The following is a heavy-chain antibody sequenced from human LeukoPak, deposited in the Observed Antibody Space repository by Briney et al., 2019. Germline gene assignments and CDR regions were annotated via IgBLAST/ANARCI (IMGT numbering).Heavy chain of an antibody. V-gene: IGHV4-30-2*01. Sequence: PSETLSLTCTVSGGSISSGGYYWSWIRQPPGKGLEWIGYIYHSGSTYYNPSLKSRVTISVDRSKNQFSLKLSSVTAADTAVYYCARRHRTDPFYYYYMDVWGKGTTVTVSS. CDR1: GGSISSGGYY. J-gene: IGHJ6*03. CDR2: IYHSGST. D-gene: IGHD1-14*01. CDR3: ARRHRTDPFYYYYMDV.